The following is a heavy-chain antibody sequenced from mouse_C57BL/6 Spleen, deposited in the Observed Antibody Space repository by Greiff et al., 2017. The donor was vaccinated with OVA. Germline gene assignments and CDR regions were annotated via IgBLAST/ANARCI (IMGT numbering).Heavy chain of an antibody. CDR2: ISDGGST. CDR3: AREENDPVGFDV. Sequence: EVKLVESGPGLVKPSQSLSLTCSVSGYSITSGYFCNWIRQFPGNQLEWTGYISDGGSTNYKPSLKNRITITRDTSKNQFFLKLNTVTTEDTATYYCAREENDPVGFDVWGTGTTVTVSS. V-gene: IGHV3-6*01. J-gene: IGHJ1*03. CDR1: GYSITSGYF.